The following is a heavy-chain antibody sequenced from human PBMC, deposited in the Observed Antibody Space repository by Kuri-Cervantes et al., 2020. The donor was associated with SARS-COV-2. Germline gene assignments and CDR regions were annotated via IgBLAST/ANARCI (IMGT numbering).Heavy chain of an antibody. CDR2: IWYDGSNK. CDR1: GFTFSSYG. V-gene: IGHV3-33*01. D-gene: IGHD2-15*01. CDR3: ARDPGGDLLLQYYYGMDV. Sequence: GGSLRLSCAASGFTFSSYGMDWVRQAPGKGLEWVAVIWYDGSNKYYADSVKGRFTISRDNSKNTLYLQMNSLRAEDTAVYYCARDPGGDLLLQYYYGMDVWGQGTTVTVSS. J-gene: IGHJ6*02.